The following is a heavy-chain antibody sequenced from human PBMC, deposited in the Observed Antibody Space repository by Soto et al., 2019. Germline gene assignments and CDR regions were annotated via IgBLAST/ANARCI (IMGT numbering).Heavy chain of an antibody. CDR1: GGSVSSGAYY. CDR3: ARARLRAVYAFDI. V-gene: IGHV4-31*03. Sequence: QVQLQESDAGLVKSSQTLSLTCTVSGGSVSSGAYYWTWIRQRPGKGLEWIGYIYYSGSTYYSPSLQSRLSRSLDTSKNQFSLRLSSVTAADTAMYYCARARLRAVYAFDIWGQGTMVTVSS. CDR2: IYYSGST. D-gene: IGHD5-12*01. J-gene: IGHJ3*02.